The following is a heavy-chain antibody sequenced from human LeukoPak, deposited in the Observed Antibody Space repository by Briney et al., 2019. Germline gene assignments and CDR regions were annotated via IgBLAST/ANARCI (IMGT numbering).Heavy chain of an antibody. CDR2: IYYSGST. CDR3: ARSHGSGSYYNLNDY. D-gene: IGHD3-10*01. Sequence: SETLSLTCTVSGGSISNYYWSWIRQPPGKGLEWIGYIYYSGSTDYNPSLRSRVTISVDTSKNQFSLELSSVTAADTAVYYCARSHGSGSYYNLNDYWGQGNLVTVSS. J-gene: IGHJ4*02. V-gene: IGHV4-59*01. CDR1: GGSISNYY.